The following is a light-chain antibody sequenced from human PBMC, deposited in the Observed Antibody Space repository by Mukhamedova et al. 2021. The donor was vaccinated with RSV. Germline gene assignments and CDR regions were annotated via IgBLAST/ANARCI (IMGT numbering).Light chain of an antibody. CDR3: QQSYSTPLT. CDR2: AAS. V-gene: IGKV1-39*01. Sequence: WYQRRVHGKAPELLIYAASTLQSGVPSRFSGGGSGTDFTLTIRSLQPDDFATYYCQQSYSTPLTFGGGTKVEIK. J-gene: IGKJ4*01.